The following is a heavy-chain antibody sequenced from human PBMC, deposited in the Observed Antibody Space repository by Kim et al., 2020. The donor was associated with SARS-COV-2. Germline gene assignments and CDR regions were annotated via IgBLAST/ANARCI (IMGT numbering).Heavy chain of an antibody. J-gene: IGHJ6*02. D-gene: IGHD3-22*01. CDR2: INHSRST. Sequence: SETLSLTCAVYGGSFSGYYWSWIRQPPGKGLEWIGEINHSRSTNYNPSLKSRVTISVDTSKNQFSLKLSSVTAADTAVDYCARDRKHPAYYYDSSGYPGGFYYGMDVWGQGTTVTVSS. V-gene: IGHV4-34*01. CDR1: GGSFSGYY. CDR3: ARDRKHPAYYYDSSGYPGGFYYGMDV.